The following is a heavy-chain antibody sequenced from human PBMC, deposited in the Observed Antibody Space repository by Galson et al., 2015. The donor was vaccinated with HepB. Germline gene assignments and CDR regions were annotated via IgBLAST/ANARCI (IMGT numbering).Heavy chain of an antibody. D-gene: IGHD3-22*01. V-gene: IGHV3-15*01. CDR2: IKSETDGGTT. CDR1: GFTFSHAW. Sequence: SLRLSCAASGFTFSHAWMSWVRQAPGKGLEWVGRIKSETDGGTTDYAAPVKGRFTISRDDSKNTLWLQMNSLKTEDTAVYYCTTELRDPFIYYYDTGDYYSPWDSWGQGTLVTVSS. J-gene: IGHJ4*02. CDR3: TTELRDPFIYYYDTGDYYSPWDS.